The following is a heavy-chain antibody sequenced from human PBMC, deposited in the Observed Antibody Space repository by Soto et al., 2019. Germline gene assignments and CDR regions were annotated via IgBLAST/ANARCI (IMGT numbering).Heavy chain of an antibody. CDR3: ARDGRASDEGVRRYYYYGMDV. CDR2: IYHSGST. CDR1: GGSISSSNW. D-gene: IGHD1-26*01. Sequence: QVQLQESGPGLVKPSGTLSLTCAVSGGSISSSNWWSWVRQPPGKGLEWIGEIYHSGSTNYNPSLKSRVTRSVDKSKNQFSLKLSSVTAADTAVYYCARDGRASDEGVRRYYYYGMDVWGQGTTVTVSS. J-gene: IGHJ6*02. V-gene: IGHV4-4*02.